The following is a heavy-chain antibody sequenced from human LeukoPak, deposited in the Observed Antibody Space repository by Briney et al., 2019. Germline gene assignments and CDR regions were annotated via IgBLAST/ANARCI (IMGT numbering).Heavy chain of an antibody. J-gene: IGHJ4*02. V-gene: IGHV3-23*01. CDR2: ISGSGGIT. Sequence: GGSLRLSCAASGFTFSRYAMSWVRQAPGKGLEWVSSISGSGGITYHADSVKGRFTISRDNSKDTLSLQMNSLRAEDTAVYYCGRELPTYYDFWSGHPTDYWGQGILVTVSS. D-gene: IGHD3-3*01. CDR3: GRELPTYYDFWSGHPTDY. CDR1: GFTFSRYA.